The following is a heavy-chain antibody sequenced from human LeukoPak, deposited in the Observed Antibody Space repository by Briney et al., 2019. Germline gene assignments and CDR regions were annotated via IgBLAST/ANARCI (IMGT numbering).Heavy chain of an antibody. Sequence: ASVKVSCKASGYTFTGYYMHWVRQAPGQALEWMGRINPNSGGTNYAQKFQGRVTMTRDTSISTAYMELSRLRSEDTAVYYCARAPRDGYMADYWGQGTLVTVSS. CDR1: GYTFTGYY. CDR2: INPNSGGT. V-gene: IGHV1-2*06. CDR3: ARAPRDGYMADY. D-gene: IGHD5-24*01. J-gene: IGHJ4*02.